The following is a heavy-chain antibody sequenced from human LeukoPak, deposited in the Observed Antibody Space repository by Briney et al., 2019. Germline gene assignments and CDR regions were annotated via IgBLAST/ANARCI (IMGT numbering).Heavy chain of an antibody. CDR2: IGYDGKYL. Sequence: GGSLRLSCAASGFTVSSNYMSWVRQAPGKGLEWGGVIGYDGKYLKYVDSVRGRFTMSRDNSRNTLDLQMNGVGLEDTALYYCARDFGVGRDFDYCGQGTIVTVSS. CDR3: ARDFGVGRDFDY. V-gene: IGHV3-33*01. J-gene: IGHJ4*02. CDR1: GFTVSSNY. D-gene: IGHD3-10*01.